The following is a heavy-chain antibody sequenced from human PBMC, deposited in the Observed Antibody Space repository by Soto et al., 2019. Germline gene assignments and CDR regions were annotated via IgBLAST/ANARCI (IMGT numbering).Heavy chain of an antibody. CDR2: IYYSGRT. V-gene: IGHV4-31*03. CDR1: GGSISSGGYY. D-gene: IGHD1-20*01. CDR3: ARDRCNWNLGPYYYYGMDV. Sequence: QVQLQESGPGLVKPSQTLSLTCTVSGGSISSGGYYWSWIRQHPGKGLEWIGYIYYSGRTYYNPSLKSRVTISVDTSKNQFSLKLSSVTAADTAVYYCARDRCNWNLGPYYYYGMDVWGQGTTVTVSS. J-gene: IGHJ6*02.